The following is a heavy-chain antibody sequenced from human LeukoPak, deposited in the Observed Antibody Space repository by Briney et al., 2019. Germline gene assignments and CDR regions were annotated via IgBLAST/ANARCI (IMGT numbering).Heavy chain of an antibody. J-gene: IGHJ4*02. CDR1: GGTFSSYA. CDR2: IIPILGIA. Sequence: SVKVSCKASGGTFSSYAISWVRQAPGQGLEWMGRIIPILGIANYAQKFQGRVTITADKSTSTAYMELSSLRSEDTAVYYCARLVGRILTFTPRYFDYWGQGTLVTVSS. CDR3: ARLVGRILTFTPRYFDY. D-gene: IGHD2-2*01. V-gene: IGHV1-69*04.